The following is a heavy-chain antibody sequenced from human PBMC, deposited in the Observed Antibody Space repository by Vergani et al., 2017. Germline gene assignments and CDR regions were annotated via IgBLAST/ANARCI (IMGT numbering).Heavy chain of an antibody. J-gene: IGHJ6*02. CDR3: ARDPIFGVVMEFYYYYGMDV. Sequence: QVQLVQSGAEVKKPGASVKVSCKASGYTFTGYYMHWVRQAPGQGLEWMGWINPNSGGTNYAQKFQGRVTMTRDTSISTAYMELGRLRSDDTAVYYCARDPIFGVVMEFYYYYGMDVWGQGTTVTVSS. V-gene: IGHV1-2*02. CDR1: GYTFTGYY. D-gene: IGHD3-3*01. CDR2: INPNSGGT.